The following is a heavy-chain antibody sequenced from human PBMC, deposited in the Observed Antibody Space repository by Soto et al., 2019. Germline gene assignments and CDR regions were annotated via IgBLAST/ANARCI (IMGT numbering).Heavy chain of an antibody. Sequence: SVKGRFTISRDNAKNSLYLQMNGLSVEDTAVYYCVRDPDSLDYWGQGTLVTVSS. J-gene: IGHJ4*02. V-gene: IGHV3-48*01. CDR3: VRDPDSLDY.